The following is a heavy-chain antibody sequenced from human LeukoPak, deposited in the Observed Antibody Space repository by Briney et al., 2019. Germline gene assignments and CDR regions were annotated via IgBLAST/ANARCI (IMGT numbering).Heavy chain of an antibody. CDR2: FYHSGST. D-gene: IGHD5-24*01. V-gene: IGHV4-38-2*02. CDR1: VYSISSGYY. CDR3: ARGEGGYKPNYDY. Sequence: PSETLSLTCTVSVYSISSGYYWGWIRQPPGKGLEWIGSFYHSGSTSYNPSLKSRVTISVDTSKNQFSLKLSSVTAADTAVYYCARGEGGYKPNYDYWGQGTLVTVSS. J-gene: IGHJ4*02.